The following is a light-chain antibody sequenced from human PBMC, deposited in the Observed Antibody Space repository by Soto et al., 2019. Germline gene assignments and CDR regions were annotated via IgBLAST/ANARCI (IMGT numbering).Light chain of an antibody. J-gene: IGLJ3*02. CDR3: VLYMGSGISL. Sequence: QPVVTQEPSFSVSPGGTVTLTCALSSGSVSPSYYPSWYQQTPGQAPRTVIHSTNTRSSGVPDRFSGSILGNKAALTITGAQADDESDYYCVLYMGSGISLFGGGTKVTVL. CDR1: SGSVSPSYY. CDR2: STN. V-gene: IGLV8-61*01.